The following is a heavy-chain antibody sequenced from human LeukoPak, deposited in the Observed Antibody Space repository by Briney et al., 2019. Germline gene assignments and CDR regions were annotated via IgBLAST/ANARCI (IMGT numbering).Heavy chain of an antibody. Sequence: GGSLRLSCAASGFTFSSYAMSWVRQAPGKGLEWVSAISGSGGSTYYADSVKGRFTISRDNSKNTLYLQMNSLRAEDTAVYYCAKPLVRPYCSGGSCPIDYWGQGTLVTVSS. J-gene: IGHJ4*02. V-gene: IGHV3-23*01. D-gene: IGHD2-15*01. CDR3: AKPLVRPYCSGGSCPIDY. CDR2: ISGSGGST. CDR1: GFTFSSYA.